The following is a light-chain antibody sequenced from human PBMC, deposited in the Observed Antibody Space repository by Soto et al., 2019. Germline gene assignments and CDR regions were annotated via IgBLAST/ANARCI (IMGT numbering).Light chain of an antibody. CDR3: QKYNSAPWT. CDR1: QGISNY. Sequence: DIQMTQSPSSLSASVGDRVTITCRASQGISNYLAWYQQQPGKVPKLLIYVASTLQSGVPSRFSGSGSATDFTLTISSLQPEDVATYYCQKYNSAPWTFGQGTKVELK. CDR2: VAS. J-gene: IGKJ1*01. V-gene: IGKV1-27*01.